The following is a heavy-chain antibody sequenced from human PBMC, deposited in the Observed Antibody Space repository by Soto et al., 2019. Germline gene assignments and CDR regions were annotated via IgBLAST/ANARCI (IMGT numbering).Heavy chain of an antibody. V-gene: IGHV4-59*01. CDR1: GSSISPYY. CDR3: ARMPYTGSNPPFDY. D-gene: IGHD1-26*01. J-gene: IGHJ4*02. Sequence: PSETLSLTCTVSGSSISPYYWSWIRQSPGMGLEMIGYVYYTGSTIYNPSLKSRLTISVDTSNNQFSLKLTSVTAADTAVYYCARMPYTGSNPPFDYWGRGILVTVSS. CDR2: VYYTGST.